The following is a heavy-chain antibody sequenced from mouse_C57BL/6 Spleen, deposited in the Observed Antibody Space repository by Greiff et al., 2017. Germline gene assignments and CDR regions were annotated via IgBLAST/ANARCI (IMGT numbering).Heavy chain of an antibody. Sequence: ESGPGLVKPSQSLSLTCSVTGYSITGGYYWNWIRQFPGNKLEWMGYISYDGSNNYNPSLKNRISITRDTSKNQFFLKLNSVTTEDTATYYCARGDNYYAMDYWGQGTSVTVSS. CDR2: ISYDGSN. V-gene: IGHV3-6*01. CDR3: ARGDNYYAMDY. J-gene: IGHJ4*01. D-gene: IGHD3-3*01. CDR1: GYSITGGYY.